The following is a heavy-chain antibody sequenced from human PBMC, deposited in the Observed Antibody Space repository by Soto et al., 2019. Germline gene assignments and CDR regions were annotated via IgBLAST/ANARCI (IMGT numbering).Heavy chain of an antibody. V-gene: IGHV1-8*01. CDR3: ARVEAGYCSSTSCYEYYYYYYMDV. J-gene: IGHJ6*03. Sequence: ASVKVSCKASGYTFTSYDINWVRQATGQGLEWMGWMNPNSGNTGYAQKFQGRVTMTRNTSISTAYMELSSLRSEDTAVYYCARVEAGYCSSTSCYEYYYYYYMDVWGKGTTVTVS. CDR2: MNPNSGNT. CDR1: GYTFTSYD. D-gene: IGHD2-2*01.